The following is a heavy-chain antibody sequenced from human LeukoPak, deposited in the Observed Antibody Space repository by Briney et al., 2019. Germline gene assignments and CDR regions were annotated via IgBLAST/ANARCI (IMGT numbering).Heavy chain of an antibody. CDR3: ARVGGVPYFDY. CDR1: GFTVSSNY. J-gene: IGHJ4*02. D-gene: IGHD4-23*01. Sequence: GGSLRLSCAASGFTVSSNYMSWVRQAPGKGLEWVSVIYSGGSTYYADSVKGRFTISRDNAKNSLYLQMNSLRAEDTAVYYCARVGGVPYFDYWGQGTLVTVSS. CDR2: IYSGGST. V-gene: IGHV3-53*01.